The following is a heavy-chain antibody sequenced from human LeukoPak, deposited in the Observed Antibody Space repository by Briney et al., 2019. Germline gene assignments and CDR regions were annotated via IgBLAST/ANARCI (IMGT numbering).Heavy chain of an antibody. D-gene: IGHD6-19*01. CDR3: ARVGLAMTVDY. J-gene: IGHJ4*02. V-gene: IGHV4-61*01. CDR1: GGSISSGSYY. CDR2: IYYSGST. Sequence: SQTLSLTCTVSGGSISSGSYYWSWIRQPPGKGLEWIGYIYYSGSTNYNPSLKSRVTISVDTSKNQFSLKLSSVTAADTAVYYCARVGLAMTVDYWGQGTLVTVSS.